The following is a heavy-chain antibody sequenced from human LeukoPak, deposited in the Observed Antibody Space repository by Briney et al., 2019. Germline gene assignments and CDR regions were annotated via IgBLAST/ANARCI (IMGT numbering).Heavy chain of an antibody. CDR2: ISGSGGST. Sequence: PGGSLRLSCAASGFTFSSYAMSWVHQAPGKGLEWVSAISGSGGSTYYADSVKGRFTISRDNSKNTLYLQMNSLRAEDTAVYYCAKNEEFVAVRASLDYWGQGTLVTVSS. CDR1: GFTFSSYA. CDR3: AKNEEFVAVRASLDY. V-gene: IGHV3-23*01. J-gene: IGHJ4*02. D-gene: IGHD2-15*01.